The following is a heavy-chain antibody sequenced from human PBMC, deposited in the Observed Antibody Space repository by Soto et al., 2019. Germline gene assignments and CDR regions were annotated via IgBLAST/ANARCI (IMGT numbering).Heavy chain of an antibody. J-gene: IGHJ4*02. V-gene: IGHV1-69*13. CDR3: ARAAPLTIFGVVIVSGHFDY. D-gene: IGHD3-3*01. Sequence: ASVKVSCKASGGTFSSYAISWVRQAPGQGLEWMGGIIPIFGTANYAQKFQGRVTITADESTSTAYMELSSLRSEDTAVYYCARAAPLTIFGVVIVSGHFDYWGQGTLVTVSS. CDR2: IIPIFGTA. CDR1: GGTFSSYA.